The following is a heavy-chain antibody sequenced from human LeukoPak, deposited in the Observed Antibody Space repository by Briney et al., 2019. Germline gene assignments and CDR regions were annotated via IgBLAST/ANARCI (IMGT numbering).Heavy chain of an antibody. J-gene: IGHJ5*02. Sequence: SETLSLTCTVSGGSISSYYWSWIRQPPGKGLEWIGYIYYSGSTNYNPSLKSRVTISVDTSKNQFSLKLSSVTAADTAVYYCARPNWGPLSWIDPWGQGTLVTVSS. V-gene: IGHV4-59*08. CDR2: IYYSGST. CDR3: ARPNWGPLSWIDP. CDR1: GGSISSYY. D-gene: IGHD7-27*01.